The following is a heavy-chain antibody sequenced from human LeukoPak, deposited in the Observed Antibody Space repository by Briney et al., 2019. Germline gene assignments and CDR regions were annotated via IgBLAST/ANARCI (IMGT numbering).Heavy chain of an antibody. CDR2: IRYDGSNK. CDR1: GFTFSSYG. D-gene: IGHD2-2*01. Sequence: PGGSLRLSCAASGFTFSSYGMHWVRQAPGKGLEWVAFIRYDGSNKYYADSVKGRFTISRDNSKNTLYLQMNSLRAEDTAVYYCARGRYCSSTSCSFLDYWGQGTLVTVSS. J-gene: IGHJ4*02. CDR3: ARGRYCSSTSCSFLDY. V-gene: IGHV3-30*02.